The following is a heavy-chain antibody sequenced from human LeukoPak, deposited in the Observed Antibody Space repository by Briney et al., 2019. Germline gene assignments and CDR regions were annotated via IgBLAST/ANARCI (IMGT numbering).Heavy chain of an antibody. Sequence: GGSLRLSCAASGFIFEDYAMSWVRQAPGKGLEWVSYISSSSSTIYYADSVKGRFTISRDNAKNSLYLQMNSLRAEDTAVYYCARRAGAYSHPYDYWGQGTLVTVSS. CDR3: ARRAGAYSHPYDY. CDR2: ISSSSSTI. CDR1: GFIFEDYA. D-gene: IGHD4/OR15-4a*01. V-gene: IGHV3-48*01. J-gene: IGHJ4*02.